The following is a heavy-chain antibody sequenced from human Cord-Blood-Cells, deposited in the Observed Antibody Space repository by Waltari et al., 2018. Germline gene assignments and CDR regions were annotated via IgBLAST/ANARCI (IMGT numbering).Heavy chain of an antibody. J-gene: IGHJ3*02. Sequence: EVQLVQSGAEVKKPGESLKISCKGSGYSFTSYWIGWVRQMPGKGLEWMGIIYPGDSETRYRPSVQGQVTISADKSISTAYLQWSSLKASDTAMYYCARRQEHDWNLHDAFDIWGQGTMVTVSS. CDR3: ARRQEHDWNLHDAFDI. D-gene: IGHD1-7*01. CDR1: GYSFTSYW. CDR2: IYPGDSET. V-gene: IGHV5-51*01.